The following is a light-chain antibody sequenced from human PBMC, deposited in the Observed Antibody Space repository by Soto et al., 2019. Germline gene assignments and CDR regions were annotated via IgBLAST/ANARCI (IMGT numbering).Light chain of an antibody. V-gene: IGLV2-14*01. CDR3: SSYTGSRYV. CDR2: DVS. CDR1: SSDVGDYNY. J-gene: IGLJ1*01. Sequence: QSVLTQPASVSGSPGQSITISCTGTSSDVGDYNYVSWYQQHPGKAPTLMIYDVSNRPSGVSNRFSGSKSGNTASLTISGLQAEDEADYYCSSYTGSRYVFGAGTKLTVL.